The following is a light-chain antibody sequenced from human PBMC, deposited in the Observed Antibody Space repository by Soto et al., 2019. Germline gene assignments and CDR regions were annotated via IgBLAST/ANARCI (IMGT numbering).Light chain of an antibody. CDR1: QGISSY. J-gene: IGKJ3*01. V-gene: IGKV1-9*01. Sequence: DIQLTQSPSFLSASVGDRVTITCRASQGISSYLAWYQQKPGKAPKLLIYAASTLQSGVPSRFSGSGSGTEFTLTISSLQPEDFATYYCQQLNSYPRFTFGPGTKVDN. CDR3: QQLNSYPRFT. CDR2: AAS.